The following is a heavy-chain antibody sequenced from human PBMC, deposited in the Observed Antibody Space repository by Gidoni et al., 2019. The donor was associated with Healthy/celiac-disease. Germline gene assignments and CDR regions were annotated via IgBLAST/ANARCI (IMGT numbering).Heavy chain of an antibody. V-gene: IGHV6-1*02. D-gene: IGHD3-16*01. CDR2: TNYRSKWYN. CDR3: ARGRGGGYGY. Sequence: GLVKRSQTHSLTCAIFGDSVSSTSAAGNWIRQSPSRGLEWLGRTNYRSKWYNDYAVSVKSRITNNPDTSKNPFSLQLKSVTPEDTAVYYCARGRGGGYGYWGQGTLAHRLL. J-gene: IGHJ4*02. CDR1: GDSVSSTSAA.